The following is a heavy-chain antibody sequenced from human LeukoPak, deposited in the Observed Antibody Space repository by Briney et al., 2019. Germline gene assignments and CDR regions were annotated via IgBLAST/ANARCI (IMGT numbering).Heavy chain of an antibody. CDR1: GGSFSGYY. Sequence: PSETLSLTCAVYGGSFSGYYWSWIRQPPGKGLEWIGYIYYSGSTNYNPSLKSRVTISVDTSKNQFSLKLSSVTAADTAVYYCARDLYDYGDYFDAFDIWGQGTMVTVSS. D-gene: IGHD4-17*01. J-gene: IGHJ3*02. CDR2: IYYSGST. V-gene: IGHV4-59*01. CDR3: ARDLYDYGDYFDAFDI.